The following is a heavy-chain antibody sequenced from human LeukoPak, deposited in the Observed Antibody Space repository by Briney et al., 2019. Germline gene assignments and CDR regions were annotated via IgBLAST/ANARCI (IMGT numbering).Heavy chain of an antibody. CDR3: ARPRGYSGYDPGPFDY. V-gene: IGHV4-39*07. CDR2: IYYSGST. Sequence: SETLSLTCTVSGGSISSSSYYWGWIRQPPGKGLEWIGSIYYSGSTYYNPSLKSRVTISVDTSKNQFSLKLSSVTAADTAVYYCARPRGYSGYDPGPFDYWGQGTLVTVSS. CDR1: GGSISSSSYY. J-gene: IGHJ4*02. D-gene: IGHD5-12*01.